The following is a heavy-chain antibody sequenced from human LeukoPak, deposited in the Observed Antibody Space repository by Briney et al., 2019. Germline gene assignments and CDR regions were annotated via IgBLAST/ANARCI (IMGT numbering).Heavy chain of an antibody. J-gene: IGHJ3*01. CDR3: ATPSGYYDSSGYYQN. Sequence: ASVKVSCKASGYTFTGYYMHWVRQAPGRGLEWMGWINPNSGGTNYAQKFQGRVTMTRDTSISTAYMELSRLRSDDTAVYYCATPSGYYDSSGYYQNWGQGTMVTVSS. D-gene: IGHD3-22*01. V-gene: IGHV1-2*02. CDR2: INPNSGGT. CDR1: GYTFTGYY.